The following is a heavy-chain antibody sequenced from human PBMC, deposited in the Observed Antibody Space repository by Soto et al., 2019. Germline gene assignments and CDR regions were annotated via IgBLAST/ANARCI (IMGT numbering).Heavy chain of an antibody. CDR2: IIANIGKA. CDR1: GGTFRSYG. CDR3: ARARYSYGRNYYGMDV. Sequence: SVKVSCKASGGTFRSYGIIWVRQAPGQGLEWMGGIIANIGKANYAQKFQGRVTITADKSTSTAYMELSSLRSEDTAVYYCARARYSYGRNYYGMDVWGQGTTVTGSS. J-gene: IGHJ6*02. D-gene: IGHD5-18*01. V-gene: IGHV1-69*10.